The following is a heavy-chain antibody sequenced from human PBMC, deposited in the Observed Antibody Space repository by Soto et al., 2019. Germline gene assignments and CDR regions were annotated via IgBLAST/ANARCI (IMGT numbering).Heavy chain of an antibody. V-gene: IGHV5-51*01. CDR3: ARQDPVVTATFDI. CDR2: IYPGDSDT. J-gene: IGHJ3*02. Sequence: GESLKISCQGSGYSFTSYWIGWVRQMPGKGLEWMGIIYPGDSDTRYSPSFQGQVTISADKSISTAYLQWSSLKASDTAMYYCARQDPVVTATFDIWGQGTMVTVSS. CDR1: GYSFTSYW. D-gene: IGHD2-21*02.